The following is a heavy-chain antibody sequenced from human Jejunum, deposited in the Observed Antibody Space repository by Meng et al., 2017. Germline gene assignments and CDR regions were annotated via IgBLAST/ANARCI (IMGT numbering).Heavy chain of an antibody. CDR3: ARESLAWYPLDL. V-gene: IGHV3-7*01. J-gene: IGHJ4*01. CDR2: IKQDGSET. D-gene: IGHD3-9*01. Sequence: GGSLRLSCEASEFIFSKYWMTWVRQAPGKGMEWVANIKQDGSETDYVDSVKGRFTISRDNAKNTLYLHLNNLGDEDTAVYYFARESLAWYPLDLWGQGTMVTVSS. CDR1: EFIFSKYW.